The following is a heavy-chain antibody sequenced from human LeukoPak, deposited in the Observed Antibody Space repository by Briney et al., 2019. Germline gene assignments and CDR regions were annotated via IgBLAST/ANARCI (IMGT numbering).Heavy chain of an antibody. J-gene: IGHJ4*02. CDR1: EFIFSNHG. V-gene: IGHV3-30*02. D-gene: IGHD3-16*01. CDR2: EQKDGSYK. Sequence: PGGSLRLSCATSEFIFSNHGMHWARQAPGKGLEWVAFEQKDGSYKKYADSVKGRFTISRDNSKNTLYLQMNSLRVEDTAVYYCANIPNSFVPDYWGQGTLVTVSS. CDR3: ANIPNSFVPDY.